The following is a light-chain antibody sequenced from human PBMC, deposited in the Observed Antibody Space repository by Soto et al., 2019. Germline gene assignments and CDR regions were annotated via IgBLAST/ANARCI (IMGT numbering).Light chain of an antibody. CDR2: GAS. V-gene: IGKV3-15*01. J-gene: IGKJ4*01. CDR1: QSVTSN. Sequence: EVVMAQSPVTLSVSPGDGATLSCRASQSVTSNLAWYQQKPGQAPRLLIYGASTRATGIPARFSGSGSGTEFTLTISSLQSEDFAVYYCQQYNNWPLTLGGGTKVDIK. CDR3: QQYNNWPLT.